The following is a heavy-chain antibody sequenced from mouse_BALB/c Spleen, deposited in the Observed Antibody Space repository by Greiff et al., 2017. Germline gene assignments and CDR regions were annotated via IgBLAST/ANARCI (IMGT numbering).Heavy chain of an antibody. CDR1: GFTFSSFG. CDR3: ARRDYRYDGDYFDY. V-gene: IGHV5-17*02. Sequence: EVMLVESGGGLVQPGGSRKLSCAASGFTFSSFGMHWVRQAPEKGLEWVAYISSGSSTIYYADTVKGRFTISRDNPKNTLFLQMTSLRSEDTAMYYCARRDYRYDGDYFDYWGQGTTLTVSS. D-gene: IGHD2-14*01. J-gene: IGHJ2*01. CDR2: ISSGSSTI.